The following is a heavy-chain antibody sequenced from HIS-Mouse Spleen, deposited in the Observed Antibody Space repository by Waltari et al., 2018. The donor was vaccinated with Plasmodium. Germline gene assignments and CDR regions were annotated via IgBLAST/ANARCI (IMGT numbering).Heavy chain of an antibody. CDR1: GFTFSSYS. CDR3: ARVVTIFGVVIDY. Sequence: EVQLVESGGGLVQPGESLRLSCAASGFTFSSYSMNWVRQGPGKGLEWVSYISSSISTKYYADSVKGRFTISRDNAKNSLYLQMNSLRDEDTAVYYCARVVTIFGVVIDYWGQGTLVTVSS. J-gene: IGHJ4*02. V-gene: IGHV3-48*02. CDR2: ISSSISTK. D-gene: IGHD3-3*01.